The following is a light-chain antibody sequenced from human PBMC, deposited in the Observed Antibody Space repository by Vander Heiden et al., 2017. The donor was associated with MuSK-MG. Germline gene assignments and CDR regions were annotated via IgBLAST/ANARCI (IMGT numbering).Light chain of an antibody. CDR3: QQSYTTPIFA. CDR1: ENINNY. J-gene: IGKJ3*01. V-gene: IGKV1-39*01. CDR2: AAS. Sequence: DIQMTQSPLSLSASVGDRVTLTCRASENINNYLNWYQQRPGKAPKLLIFAASRLERGVPSRFSGSGSGTDFTLTIASLQPEDFATYCCQQSYTTPIFAFGTGTKVDIK.